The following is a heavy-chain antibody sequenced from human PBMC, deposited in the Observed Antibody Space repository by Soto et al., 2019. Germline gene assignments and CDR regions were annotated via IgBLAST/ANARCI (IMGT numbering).Heavy chain of an antibody. Sequence: GGSLRLSCAASGFTFDDYAMHWVRQVPGKGLEWVSGISWNSGTIGYADSVKGRFTISRDNAKNSLYLQMNSLRAGDTAVYYCARGVLDAFDIWGQGTMVTVSS. CDR3: ARGVLDAFDI. V-gene: IGHV3-9*01. CDR2: ISWNSGTI. J-gene: IGHJ3*02. CDR1: GFTFDDYA.